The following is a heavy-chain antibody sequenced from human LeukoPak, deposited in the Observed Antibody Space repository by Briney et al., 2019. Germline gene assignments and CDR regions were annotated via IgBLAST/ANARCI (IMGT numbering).Heavy chain of an antibody. V-gene: IGHV3-11*01. D-gene: IGHD3-10*01. Sequence: GGSLRLSCAASGFTFSDYYMSWIRQAPGKGLEWVSYISSSGSTIYYADSVKGRFTISRDNAMNSLYLQMNSLRAEDTAVYYCARARYYYGSGSLYFDYWGQGTLVTVSS. CDR3: ARARYYYGSGSLYFDY. J-gene: IGHJ4*02. CDR2: ISSSGSTI. CDR1: GFTFSDYY.